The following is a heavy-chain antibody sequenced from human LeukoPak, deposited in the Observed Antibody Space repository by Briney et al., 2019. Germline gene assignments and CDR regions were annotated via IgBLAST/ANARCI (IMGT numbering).Heavy chain of an antibody. Sequence: QPGGSLRLSCAASGFTFSSYEMNWVRQAPGRGLEWVSYISNSGTTIYYADSVKGRFTISRDNAKNSLYLQMNSLRAEDTAVYYCARVGVVVAATGNLWFDPWGQGTLVTVSS. D-gene: IGHD2-15*01. CDR1: GFTFSSYE. CDR3: ARVGVVVAATGNLWFDP. CDR2: ISNSGTTI. V-gene: IGHV3-48*03. J-gene: IGHJ5*02.